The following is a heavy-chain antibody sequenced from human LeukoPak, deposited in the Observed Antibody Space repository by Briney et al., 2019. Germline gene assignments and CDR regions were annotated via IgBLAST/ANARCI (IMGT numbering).Heavy chain of an antibody. Sequence: PGGSLRLSCAASGFTFRDYSDYWMSWVRQAPGKGLEWVANIKQDGSEKYYVDSVKGRFTISRGNAKNSLFLQMNSLRAEDTAVYYCARVGRYSYAHNSWGQGTLVTVSS. D-gene: IGHD5-18*01. CDR3: ARVGRYSYAHNS. V-gene: IGHV3-7*01. CDR2: IKQDGSEK. CDR1: GFTFRDYSDYW. J-gene: IGHJ4*02.